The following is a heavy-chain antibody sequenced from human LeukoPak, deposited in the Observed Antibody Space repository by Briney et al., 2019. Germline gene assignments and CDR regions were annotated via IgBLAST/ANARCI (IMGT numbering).Heavy chain of an antibody. D-gene: IGHD3-22*01. Sequence: GASVKVSCKASGYTFTSYYMRWVRQAPGQGLEWMGIINPSGGSTSYAQKFQGRVTMTRDTSTSTVYMELSSLRSEDTAVYYCARDSLDYYDSSGYYEKGNYFDYWGQGTLVTVSS. CDR2: INPSGGST. V-gene: IGHV1-46*01. CDR1: GYTFTSYY. CDR3: ARDSLDYYDSSGYYEKGNYFDY. J-gene: IGHJ4*02.